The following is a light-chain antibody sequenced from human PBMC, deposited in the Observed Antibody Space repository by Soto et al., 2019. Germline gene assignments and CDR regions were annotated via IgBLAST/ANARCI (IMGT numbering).Light chain of an antibody. Sequence: QSALTQPRSVSGSPGQSVTISCIGSNSDVGGYNYVSWYQHHPDKVPKLIIFGVSKRPSGVPDRFSGSKSGNTASLTISGLQAEDEADYFCCSYAGTYTVFFGGGTQLTVL. CDR2: GVS. CDR1: NSDVGGYNY. CDR3: CSYAGTYTVF. J-gene: IGLJ2*01. V-gene: IGLV2-11*01.